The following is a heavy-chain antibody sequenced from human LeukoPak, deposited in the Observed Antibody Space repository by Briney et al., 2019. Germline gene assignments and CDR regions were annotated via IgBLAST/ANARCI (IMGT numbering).Heavy chain of an antibody. D-gene: IGHD6-13*01. Sequence: GGSLTLSCGASGFPFDRFAMSWVREAPGKGVEWVSSIGGGTTKTLYADSVKGGFTISRDNSKNTVYVQMKSLRGDDAPVFYCAKVGRQGHSIISCFYLDSWGEGTLLTVSS. V-gene: IGHV3-23*01. J-gene: IGHJ4*02. CDR1: GFPFDRFA. CDR3: AKVGRQGHSIISCFYLDS. CDR2: IGGGTTKT.